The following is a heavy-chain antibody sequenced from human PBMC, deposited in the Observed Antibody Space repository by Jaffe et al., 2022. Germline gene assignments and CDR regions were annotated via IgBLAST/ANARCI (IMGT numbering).Heavy chain of an antibody. CDR2: IYYSGST. D-gene: IGHD2-2*01. J-gene: IGHJ5*02. CDR1: GGSISSSSYY. CDR3: ATDGRSGNTSCYGCLGFDP. V-gene: IGHV4-39*02. Sequence: QLQLQESGPGLVKPSETLSLTCTVSGGSISSSSYYWGWIRQPPGKGLEWIGSIYYSGSTYYNPSLKSRVTISVDTSKNQFSLKLSSVTAADTAVYYCATDGRSGNTSCYGCLGFDPWGQGTLVTVSS.